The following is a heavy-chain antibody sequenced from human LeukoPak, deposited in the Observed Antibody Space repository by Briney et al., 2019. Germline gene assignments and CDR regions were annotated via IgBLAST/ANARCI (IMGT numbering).Heavy chain of an antibody. CDR2: MTGPADTT. V-gene: IGHV3-23*01. J-gene: IGHJ4*02. CDR3: AKGAEIDH. Sequence: GGSLRLSCAASGFNFNNFTMSWVRQAPGKGLEWLSAMTGPADTTYYAESVKGRFTISRDYAKSMVFLQMNSLRVEDTAIYYCAKGAEIDHWGQGTLVTVSS. CDR1: GFNFNNFT.